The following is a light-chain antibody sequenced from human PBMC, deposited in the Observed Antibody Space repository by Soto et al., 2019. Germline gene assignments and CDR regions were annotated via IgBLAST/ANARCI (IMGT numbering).Light chain of an antibody. CDR2: DAS. Sequence: AIQLTQSPSSLAASTGDRVTITCRASQGIASGLAWYQQKPGKAPKLLIQDASSLESGVPSRFSGSGSGTDFTLTISSLQPEDFATYHWQQVNSYPFTLGGGTKLEI. CDR3: QQVNSYPFT. V-gene: IGKV1-13*02. J-gene: IGKJ4*01. CDR1: QGIASG.